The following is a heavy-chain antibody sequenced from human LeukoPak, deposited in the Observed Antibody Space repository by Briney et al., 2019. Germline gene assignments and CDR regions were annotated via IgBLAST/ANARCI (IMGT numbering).Heavy chain of an antibody. CDR3: ARDYLVDHSYGETSLDY. CDR2: ISAYNGNT. V-gene: IGHV1-18*01. CDR1: GYTFTSYG. Sequence: ASVKVSCKASGYTFTSYGISWVRQASGQGLEWMGWISAYNGNTNYAQKLQGRVTMTTDTSTSTAYMELRSLRSDDTAVYYCARDYLVDHSYGETSLDYWGQGTLVTVSS. J-gene: IGHJ4*02. D-gene: IGHD5-18*01.